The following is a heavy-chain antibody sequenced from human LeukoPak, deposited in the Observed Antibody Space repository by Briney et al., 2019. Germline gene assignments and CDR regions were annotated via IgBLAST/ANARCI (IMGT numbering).Heavy chain of an antibody. Sequence: SETLSLTCAVYGGSFSGYYWSWIRQPPGKGLEWIGEIYHSGSTNYNPSLKSRATISVDTSKNQFSLKLSSVTAADTAVYYCATGALSYDSSGYYARYYFDYWGQGTLVTVSS. V-gene: IGHV4-34*01. CDR3: ATGALSYDSSGYYARYYFDY. D-gene: IGHD3-22*01. CDR2: IYHSGST. J-gene: IGHJ4*02. CDR1: GGSFSGYY.